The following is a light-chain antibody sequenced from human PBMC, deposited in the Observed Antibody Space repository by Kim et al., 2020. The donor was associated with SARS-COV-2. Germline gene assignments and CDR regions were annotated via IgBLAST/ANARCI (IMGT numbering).Light chain of an antibody. Sequence: GKTVTLSCTPSIGGIASNYVQWYPQRPRSAPTTVIYEDNQRPSGVPDRFSGSIDRSSNSASLTISGLKTEDEADYYCQSYDSSTWVFGGGTQLTVL. V-gene: IGLV6-57*03. CDR3: QSYDSSTWV. J-gene: IGLJ3*02. CDR1: IGGIASNY. CDR2: EDN.